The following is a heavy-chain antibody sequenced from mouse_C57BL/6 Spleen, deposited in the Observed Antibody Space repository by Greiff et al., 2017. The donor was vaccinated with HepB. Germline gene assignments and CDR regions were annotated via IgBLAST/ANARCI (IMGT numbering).Heavy chain of an antibody. CDR1: GYAFSSSW. Sequence: QVQLQQSGPELVKPGASVKISCKASGYAFSSSWMNWVKQRPGKGLEWIGRIYPGDGDTNYNGKFKGKATLTADKSSSTAYMQLSSLTSEDSAVYFCARSGGTVVAPYAMDYWGQGTSVTVSS. V-gene: IGHV1-82*01. CDR3: ARSGGTVVAPYAMDY. D-gene: IGHD1-1*01. CDR2: IYPGDGDT. J-gene: IGHJ4*01.